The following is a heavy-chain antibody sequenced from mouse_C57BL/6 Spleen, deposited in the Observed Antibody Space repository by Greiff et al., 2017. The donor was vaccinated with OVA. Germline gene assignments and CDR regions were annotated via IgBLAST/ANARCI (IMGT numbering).Heavy chain of an antibody. CDR2: ISGGGGNT. Sequence: EVQRVESRGGLVKPGGSLKLSCAASGFTFSSYTMSWVRQTPEKRLEWVATISGGGGNTYYPDSVKGRFTISRDNAKNTLYLQMSSLRSEDTALYYCARHEEGYYDYFDYWGQGTTLTVSS. J-gene: IGHJ2*01. CDR1: GFTFSSYT. CDR3: ARHEEGYYDYFDY. D-gene: IGHD2-3*01. V-gene: IGHV5-9*01.